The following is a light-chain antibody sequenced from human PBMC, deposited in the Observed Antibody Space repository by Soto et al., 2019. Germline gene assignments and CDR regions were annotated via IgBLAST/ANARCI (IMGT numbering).Light chain of an antibody. V-gene: IGLV2-14*01. CDR3: ISYTGKSASYV. J-gene: IGLJ1*01. CDR1: SGDVGAYNY. CDR2: EVT. Sequence: QSALAQPASVSGSPGQSITISWSGTSGDVGAYNYVAWYQQHPGKAPKLIIYEVTNRPSGVSYRFSASKSGNTASLTISGLHSEDEADYYCISYTGKSASYVFGTGTKVTVL.